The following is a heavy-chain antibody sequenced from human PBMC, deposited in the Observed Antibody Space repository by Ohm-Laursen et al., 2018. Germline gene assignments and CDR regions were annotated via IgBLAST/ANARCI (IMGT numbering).Heavy chain of an antibody. CDR3: ASYCSSTSCYAYYYYGMDV. Sequence: EASVKVSCKASGGTFSSYAISWVRQAPGQGLEWMGRIILILGIANYAQKFQGRVTITADKSTSTAYMELSSLRSEDTAVYYCASYCSSTSCYAYYYYGMDVWGQGTTVTVSS. CDR1: GGTFSSYA. CDR2: IILILGIA. D-gene: IGHD2-2*01. V-gene: IGHV1-69*04. J-gene: IGHJ6*02.